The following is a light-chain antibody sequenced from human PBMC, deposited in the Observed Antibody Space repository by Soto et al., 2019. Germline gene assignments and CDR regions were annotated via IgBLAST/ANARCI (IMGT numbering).Light chain of an antibody. CDR3: QQYGSSPRT. Sequence: EMLLTNSPGTLSLSKGERATLSCRASQSVSSSHLAWYQQKPGQAPRLLISGASSRATGIPDRFTGSGSGTDFTLTISRLEPEDFAVYYCQQYGSSPRTFGQGSMVDI. CDR1: QSVSSSH. CDR2: GAS. J-gene: IGKJ1*01. V-gene: IGKV3-20*01.